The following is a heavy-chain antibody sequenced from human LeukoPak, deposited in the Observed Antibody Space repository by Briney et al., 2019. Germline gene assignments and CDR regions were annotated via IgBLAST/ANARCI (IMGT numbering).Heavy chain of an antibody. CDR3: AKDRLHYYDSSGLDY. D-gene: IGHD3-22*01. V-gene: IGHV3-43*01. CDR2: ISWDGGST. Sequence: GGSLRLSCIASGFTFSDYSFNWVRQAPGKGLEWVSLISWDGGSTYYADSVKGRFTISRDNSKNSLYLQMNSLRTEDTALYYCAKDRLHYYDSSGLDYWGQGTLVTVSS. J-gene: IGHJ4*02. CDR1: GFTFSDYS.